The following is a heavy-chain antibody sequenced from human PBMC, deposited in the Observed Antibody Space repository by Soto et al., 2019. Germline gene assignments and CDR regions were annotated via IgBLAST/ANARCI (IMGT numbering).Heavy chain of an antibody. CDR3: TRDQSGTPDI. D-gene: IGHD1-26*01. CDR1: GHSMSNYY. CDR2: MSATGGA. V-gene: IGHV4-4*07. Sequence: PXETLSLACNVSGHSMSNYYRTWIRQSAGKGLEWIGRMSATGGAAYNPSLKSRLTLSRDTSRNELSLSLKFVTAADTAVYFCTRDQSGTPDIWGQGTMVTVSS. J-gene: IGHJ3*02.